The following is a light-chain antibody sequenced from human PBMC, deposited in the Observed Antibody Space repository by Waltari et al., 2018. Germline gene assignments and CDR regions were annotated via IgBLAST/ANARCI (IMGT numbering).Light chain of an antibody. CDR1: QSVSSY. Sequence: EVVLTQSPATLSLSPGERANLSCRASQSVSSYLVWYQQKADQAPRLLIYDASKRATGIPARFSGSGSGTDFTLTISSLEPEDFAIYYCQQRGDWPITFGQGTRLETK. V-gene: IGKV3-11*01. J-gene: IGKJ5*01. CDR3: QQRGDWPIT. CDR2: DAS.